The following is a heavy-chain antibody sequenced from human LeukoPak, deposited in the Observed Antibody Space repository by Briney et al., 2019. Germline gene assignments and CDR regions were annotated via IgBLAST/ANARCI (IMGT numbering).Heavy chain of an antibody. D-gene: IGHD1-26*01. J-gene: IGHJ4*02. V-gene: IGHV4-34*01. Sequence: SETLSLTCAVYGGSFSGYYWSRIRQPPGKGLEWIGEINHSGSTNYNPSLKSRVTISVDTSKNQFSLKLSSVTAADTAVYYCASSGSYHPVDYWGQGTLVTVSS. CDR1: GGSFSGYY. CDR3: ASSGSYHPVDY. CDR2: INHSGST.